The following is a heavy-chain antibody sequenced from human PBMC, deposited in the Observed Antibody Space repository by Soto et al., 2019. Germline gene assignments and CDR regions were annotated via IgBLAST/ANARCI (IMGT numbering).Heavy chain of an antibody. CDR2: IYYSGST. J-gene: IGHJ4*02. Sequence: PSETLSLTCTVSGGSISSYYWSWIRQPPGKGLEWIGYIYYSGSTNYNPSLKSRVTISVDTSKNQFSLKLSSVTAAATAVYYCARVGYSYGFDYWGQGTLVTVSS. D-gene: IGHD5-18*01. CDR3: ARVGYSYGFDY. CDR1: GGSISSYY. V-gene: IGHV4-59*01.